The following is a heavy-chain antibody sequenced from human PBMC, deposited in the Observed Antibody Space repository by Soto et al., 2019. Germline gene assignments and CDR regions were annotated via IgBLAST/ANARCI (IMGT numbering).Heavy chain of an antibody. J-gene: IGHJ6*02. CDR3: ARESIRISYSNYYYYYGMDV. Sequence: GGSLRLSCAASGFTFSSYGMHWVRQAPGKGLEWVAVIWYDGSNKYYADSVKGRFTISRDNSKNTLYLQMNSLRAEDTAVYYCARESIRISYSNYYYYYGMDVWGQGTTVTVSS. CDR1: GFTFSSYG. V-gene: IGHV3-33*01. D-gene: IGHD4-4*01. CDR2: IWYDGSNK.